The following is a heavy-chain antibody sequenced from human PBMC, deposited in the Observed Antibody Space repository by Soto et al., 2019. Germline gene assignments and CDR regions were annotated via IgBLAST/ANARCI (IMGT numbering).Heavy chain of an antibody. J-gene: IGHJ4*02. CDR1: GGSFSGYY. CDR3: ARGRHIVVVTAIFDY. Sequence: PSETLSLTCAVYGGSFSGYYWSWIRQPPGKGLEWIGEINHSGSTNYNPSLKGRVTISVDTSKNQFSLKLSSVTAADTAVYYCARGRHIVVVTAIFDYWGQGTMVT. D-gene: IGHD2-21*02. CDR2: INHSGST. V-gene: IGHV4-34*01.